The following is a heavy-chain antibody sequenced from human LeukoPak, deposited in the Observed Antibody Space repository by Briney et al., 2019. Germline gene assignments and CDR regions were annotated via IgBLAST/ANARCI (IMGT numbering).Heavy chain of an antibody. V-gene: IGHV3-30*02. Sequence: GGSLRLSCAASGFTFTSYGFHWVRQAPGKGLEGVAFIRYDGSNKYYADSVKGRFTISRDNSKNTLYLQMNSLRAEDTAVYYCAKLTITYYYDSSGYTEDAFDIWGQGTMVTVSS. CDR2: IRYDGSNK. CDR1: GFTFTSYG. J-gene: IGHJ3*02. CDR3: AKLTITYYYDSSGYTEDAFDI. D-gene: IGHD3-22*01.